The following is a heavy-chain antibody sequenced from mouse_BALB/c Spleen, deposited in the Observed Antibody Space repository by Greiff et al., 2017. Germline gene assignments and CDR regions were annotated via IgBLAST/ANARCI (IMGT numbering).Heavy chain of an antibody. CDR3: ARGITTGY. D-gene: IGHD2-4*01. J-gene: IGHJ3*01. CDR2: IYPGSGST. Sequence: LVESGPELVKPGASVKMSCKASGYTFTDYVISWVKQRTGQGLEWIGEIYPGSGSTYYNEKFKGKATLTADKSSNTAYMQLSSLTSEDSAVYFCARGITTGYWGQGTLVTVSA. V-gene: IGHV1-77*01. CDR1: GYTFTDYV.